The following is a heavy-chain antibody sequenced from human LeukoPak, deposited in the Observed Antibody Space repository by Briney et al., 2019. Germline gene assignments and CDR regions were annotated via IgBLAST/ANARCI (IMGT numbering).Heavy chain of an antibody. V-gene: IGHV4-34*01. J-gene: IGHJ4*02. CDR3: ARMGYCSGGSCQDY. Sequence: SETLSLTCAVYGESFSGYYWSWIRQPPGKGLEWIGEINHSGSTNYNPSLKSRVTISVDTSKNQFSLKLSSVTAADTAVYYCARMGYCSGGSCQDYWGQGTLVTVSS. CDR1: GESFSGYY. CDR2: INHSGST. D-gene: IGHD2-15*01.